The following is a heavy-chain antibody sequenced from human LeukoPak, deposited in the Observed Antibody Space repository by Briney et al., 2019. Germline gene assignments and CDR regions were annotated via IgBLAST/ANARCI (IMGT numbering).Heavy chain of an antibody. Sequence: GRSLRLSCAASGFTFSSYAMHWVRQAPGMGLEWVAVIAYDGSSRYYADSVKGRFTISRDNSKNKLYLEMNSMPAEDTAIYYCARGNCRIGECRSPWNSDLCGRGTLVTVSS. J-gene: IGHJ2*01. V-gene: IGHV3-30-3*01. CDR1: GFTFSSYA. CDR3: ARGNCRIGECRSPWNSDL. CDR2: IAYDGSSR. D-gene: IGHD2-15*01.